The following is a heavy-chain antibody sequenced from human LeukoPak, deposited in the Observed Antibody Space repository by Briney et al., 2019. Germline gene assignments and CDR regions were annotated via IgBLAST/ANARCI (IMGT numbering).Heavy chain of an antibody. V-gene: IGHV3-48*02. J-gene: IGHJ4*02. Sequence: GGSLRLSCAVSGFTFSTYNMNWVRQAPGKGLEWISYISSSSGSIYYADSVKGRFTISRDNAKNSLYLQMNSLRDEDTAVYYCARDRGGSGCYSDYWGQGTLVTVSS. CDR1: GFTFSTYN. CDR3: ARDRGGSGCYSDY. CDR2: ISSSSGSI. D-gene: IGHD3-10*01.